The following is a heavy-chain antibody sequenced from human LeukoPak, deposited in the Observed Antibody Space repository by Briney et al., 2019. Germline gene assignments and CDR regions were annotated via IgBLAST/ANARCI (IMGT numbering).Heavy chain of an antibody. Sequence: GGSLRLSCAASGFTFSSYGMHWVRQAPGKGLEWVAFIRYDGSNKYYTDSVKGRFTISRDNSKNTLYLQMNSLRAEDTAVYYCAKDLAGYYDFWSGVNWFDPWGQGTLVTVSS. CDR3: AKDLAGYYDFWSGVNWFDP. J-gene: IGHJ5*02. D-gene: IGHD3-3*01. CDR1: GFTFSSYG. V-gene: IGHV3-30*02. CDR2: IRYDGSNK.